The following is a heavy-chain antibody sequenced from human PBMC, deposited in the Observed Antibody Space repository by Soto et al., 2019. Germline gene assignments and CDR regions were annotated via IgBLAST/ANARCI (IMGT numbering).Heavy chain of an antibody. CDR2: ISSSSSYT. Sequence: GGSLRLSCAASGFTFSDYYMSWIRQAPGKGLEWVSYISSSSSYTNYTDSVKGRFTISRDNAKNSLYLQMNSLRAEDTAVYYCARNKKQLVAAFDIWGQGTMVTVSS. J-gene: IGHJ3*02. D-gene: IGHD6-13*01. V-gene: IGHV3-11*06. CDR1: GFTFSDYY. CDR3: ARNKKQLVAAFDI.